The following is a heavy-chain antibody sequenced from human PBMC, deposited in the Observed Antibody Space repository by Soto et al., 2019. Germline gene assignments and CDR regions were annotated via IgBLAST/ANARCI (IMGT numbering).Heavy chain of an antibody. D-gene: IGHD3-22*01. J-gene: IGHJ4*02. CDR1: GGSFSGYY. V-gene: IGHV4-34*01. CDR2: INHSGST. CDR3: AFSAPTRYYYDSSGDFDY. Sequence: PSATLSLTCAVYGGSFSGYYWSWIRQPPGKGLEWIGEINHSGSTNYNPSLKSRVTISVDTSKNQFSLKLSSVTAADTAVYYCAFSAPTRYYYDSSGDFDYWGQGTLVTVSS.